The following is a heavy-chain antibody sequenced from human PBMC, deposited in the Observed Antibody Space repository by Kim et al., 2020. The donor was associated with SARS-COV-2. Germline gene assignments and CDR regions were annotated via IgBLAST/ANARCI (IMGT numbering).Heavy chain of an antibody. CDR2: IYYSGST. D-gene: IGHD5-18*01. CDR3: ASLGIRGYSYGPRKFFDY. CDR1: GGSISSSSYY. Sequence: SETLSLTCIVSGGSISSSSYYWGWIRQPPGKGLEWIGSIYYSGSTYYNPSLKSRVTISVDTSKNQFSLKLSSVTAADTAVYYCASLGIRGYSYGPRKFFDYWGEGTLVTVSS. V-gene: IGHV4-39*01. J-gene: IGHJ4*02.